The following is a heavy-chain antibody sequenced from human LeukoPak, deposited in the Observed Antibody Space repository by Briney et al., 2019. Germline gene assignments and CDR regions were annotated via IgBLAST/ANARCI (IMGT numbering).Heavy chain of an antibody. CDR2: IYPGDSDT. Sequence: TSXWIXWGRQMPGKGLEGMGIIYPGDSDTRYSPSFQGQVTISADKSISTAYLQWSSLKASDTAMYYCATLIGSQPRWDYWGQGTLVTVSS. CDR3: ATLIGSQPRWDY. J-gene: IGHJ4*02. D-gene: IGHD3-22*01. CDR1: TSXW. V-gene: IGHV5-51*01.